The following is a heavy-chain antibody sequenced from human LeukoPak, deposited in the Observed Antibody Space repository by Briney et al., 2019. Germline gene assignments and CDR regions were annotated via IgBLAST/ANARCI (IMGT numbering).Heavy chain of an antibody. J-gene: IGHJ4*02. CDR2: VSFDGTNN. CDR1: GFIFDNFA. Sequence: GRSLRLSCAASGFIFDNFAIRWVRQAPGKGLEWVSIVSFDGTNNFYADSVKGRFTVSRDNSKNTVYLHMNSLRPDDTAVYFCARDRNVVGADFDYWGQGILVTVSS. CDR3: ARDRNVVGADFDY. D-gene: IGHD2-15*01. V-gene: IGHV3-30*04.